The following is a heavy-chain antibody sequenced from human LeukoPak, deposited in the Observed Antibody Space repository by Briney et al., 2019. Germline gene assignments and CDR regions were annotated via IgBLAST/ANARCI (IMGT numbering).Heavy chain of an antibody. Sequence: GGSLRLSCAASGFTFSSYSMNWVRQAPGKGLEWVSYISSSSSTIYYADSVKGRFTISRDNAKNSLYLQMNSLRAEDMALYYCAKDIGGSGSYSGAFDIWGQGTMVTVSS. CDR2: ISSSSSTI. V-gene: IGHV3-48*04. CDR1: GFTFSSYS. D-gene: IGHD1-26*01. J-gene: IGHJ3*02. CDR3: AKDIGGSGSYSGAFDI.